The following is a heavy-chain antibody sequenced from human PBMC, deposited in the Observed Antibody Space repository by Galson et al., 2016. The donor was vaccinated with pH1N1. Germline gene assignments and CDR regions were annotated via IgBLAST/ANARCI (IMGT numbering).Heavy chain of an antibody. V-gene: IGHV3-30*04. J-gene: IGHJ3*02. CDR2: ISYEGSDK. CDR3: AREGKRWLQFEALDI. Sequence: SLRLSCAASGFAFNNYAVHWVRQAPGKGLEWVAIISYEGSDKYYADSVKGRFTISRDNSKNTLYLQMNSLRAGDTAIYYCAREGKRWLQFEALDIWGQGTMVTVS. D-gene: IGHD5-24*01. CDR1: GFAFNNYA.